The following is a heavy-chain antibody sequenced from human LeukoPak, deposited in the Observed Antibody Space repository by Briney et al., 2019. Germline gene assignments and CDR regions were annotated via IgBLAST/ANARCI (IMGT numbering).Heavy chain of an antibody. CDR2: VDPKDGET. Sequence: ASVKVSCKVSAYALTELSIHWVRQAPGKGFEWMGGVDPKDGETIYAQNFQDRVTVTDDRYTDTSYMELSGLTSEDTALYYCAGDVLVSGGSYYHGFWGQGTLVTVSS. CDR3: AGDVLVSGGSYYHGF. J-gene: IGHJ4*02. V-gene: IGHV1-24*01. CDR1: AYALTELS. D-gene: IGHD3-10*01.